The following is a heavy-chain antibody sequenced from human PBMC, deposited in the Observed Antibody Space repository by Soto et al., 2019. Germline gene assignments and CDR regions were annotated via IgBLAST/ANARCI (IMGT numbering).Heavy chain of an antibody. CDR2: ISGSGGST. J-gene: IGHJ6*03. D-gene: IGHD3-9*01. CDR3: AKGVDLLRYFDRSYYYYYMDV. Sequence: EVQLLESGGGLVQPGGSLRLSCAASGFTFSSYAMSWVRQAPGKGLEWVSAISGSGGSTYYADSVKGRFTISRDNSKNTLYLQMNSLRAEDTAVYYCAKGVDLLRYFDRSYYYYYMDVWGKGTTVTVSS. V-gene: IGHV3-23*01. CDR1: GFTFSSYA.